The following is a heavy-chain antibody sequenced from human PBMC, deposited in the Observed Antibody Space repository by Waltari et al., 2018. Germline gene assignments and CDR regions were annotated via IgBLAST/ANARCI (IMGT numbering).Heavy chain of an antibody. Sequence: QVQLQESGPGLVKPSQTLSLTCTVSGGSISSGSYYWSWIRQPAGKGLEWIGRIYTSGSTNYTPSLKSRVTISVDTSKNQFSLKLSSVTAADTAVYYCAREYALDYWGQGTLVTVSS. J-gene: IGHJ4*02. CDR1: GGSISSGSYY. CDR2: IYTSGST. D-gene: IGHD2-2*01. CDR3: AREYALDY. V-gene: IGHV4-61*02.